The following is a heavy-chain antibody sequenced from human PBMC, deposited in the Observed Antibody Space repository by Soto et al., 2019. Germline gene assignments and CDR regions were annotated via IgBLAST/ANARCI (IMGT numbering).Heavy chain of an antibody. J-gene: IGHJ3*02. CDR2: INHSGST. CDR3: ARGSYGSGSYYNRARKFDI. V-gene: IGHV4-34*01. Sequence: PSETLSLTCAVYGGSFSGYYWSWIRQPPGKGLEWIGEINHSGSTNYNPSLKSRVTISVDTSKNQFSLKLSSVTAADTAVYYCARGSYGSGSYYNRARKFDIWGQGTMVTVSS. CDR1: GGSFSGYY. D-gene: IGHD3-10*01.